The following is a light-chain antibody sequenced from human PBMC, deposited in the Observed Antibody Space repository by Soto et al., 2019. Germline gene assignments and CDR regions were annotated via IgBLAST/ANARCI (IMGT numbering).Light chain of an antibody. CDR2: RIF. V-gene: IGKV3-15*01. Sequence: SVYLGGTVIIKYRASQSVSGYLDWFHQKPGQAPRLVLLRIFTRAIGVPARFSGSGSETEFTLTACGLQLQDCRVYCCVLQNSWPWSFADGTKVDIK. CDR1: QSVSGY. CDR3: VLQNSWPWS. J-gene: IGKJ1*01.